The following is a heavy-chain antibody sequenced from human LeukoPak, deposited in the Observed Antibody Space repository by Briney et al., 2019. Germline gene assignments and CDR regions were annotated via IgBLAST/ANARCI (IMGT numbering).Heavy chain of an antibody. V-gene: IGHV5-51*01. CDR3: ARSIAATAPGVDT. J-gene: IGHJ5*02. Sequence: GESLKISRKGSGYSFTSYRIVWVRQMPGKGLEWMGIIYPGDSDTRYSPSFQGQVTISADKSISTAYPQWSSLKASDTAMYYCARSIAATAPGVDTWGQRTLVTVSS. D-gene: IGHD6-13*01. CDR1: GYSFTSYR. CDR2: IYPGDSDT.